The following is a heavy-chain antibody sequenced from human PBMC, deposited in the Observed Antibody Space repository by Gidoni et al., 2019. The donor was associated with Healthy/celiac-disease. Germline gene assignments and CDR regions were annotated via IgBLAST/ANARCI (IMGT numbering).Heavy chain of an antibody. CDR1: GFTFSSYA. CDR3: AKDRGWIAVAGMDWFDP. Sequence: EVQLLASGGGLVQPGGSLRLSCAAYGFTFSSYAMSWVRQAPGKGLEWVSAISGSGGSTYYADSVKGRFTISRDNSKNTLYLQMNSLRAEDTAVYYCAKDRGWIAVAGMDWFDPWGQGTLVTVSS. CDR2: ISGSGGST. D-gene: IGHD6-19*01. J-gene: IGHJ5*02. V-gene: IGHV3-23*01.